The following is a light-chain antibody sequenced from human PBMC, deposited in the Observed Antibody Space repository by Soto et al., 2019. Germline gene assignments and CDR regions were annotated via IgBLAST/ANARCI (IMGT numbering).Light chain of an antibody. Sequence: DVVMTQSPLSLPVTLGQPASISCRSNQSLVHSDGIAYFSWFQQRPGRSPRRLIYKVSNRDSGVPARFSGSGSGTDFALKISRVEAEDVGVDYCRQGTHWPITFGQGTRLEIK. CDR3: RQGTHWPIT. CDR1: QSLVHSDGIAY. J-gene: IGKJ5*01. V-gene: IGKV2-30*02. CDR2: KVS.